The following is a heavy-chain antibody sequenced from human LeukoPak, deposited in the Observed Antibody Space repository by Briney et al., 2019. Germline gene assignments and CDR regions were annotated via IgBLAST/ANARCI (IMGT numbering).Heavy chain of an antibody. Sequence: GGSLRLSCAASGFTFSDYYMCWIRQAPGKGLEWVSYISSSSSYTNYADSVKGRFTISRDNAKNSLYLQMNSLRAEDTAVYYCARGGGYEPLDYWGQGTLVTVSS. D-gene: IGHD5-12*01. V-gene: IGHV3-11*06. J-gene: IGHJ4*02. CDR1: GFTFSDYY. CDR3: ARGGGYEPLDY. CDR2: ISSSSSYT.